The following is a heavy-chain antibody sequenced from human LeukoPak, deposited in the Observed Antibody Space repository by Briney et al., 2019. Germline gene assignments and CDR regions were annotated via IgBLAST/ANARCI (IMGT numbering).Heavy chain of an antibody. J-gene: IGHJ4*02. CDR2: ISGSGGST. CDR1: GFTFSTYG. Sequence: GGSLRLSCVASGFTFSTYGMSWVRQAPGKGLEWVSAISGSGGSTYYADSVKGRFTISRDNSKNTLYLQMNSLRAEDTAVYYCAKVAPYYYDSSGYWENFDYWGQGTLVTVSS. V-gene: IGHV3-23*01. D-gene: IGHD3-22*01. CDR3: AKVAPYYYDSSGYWENFDY.